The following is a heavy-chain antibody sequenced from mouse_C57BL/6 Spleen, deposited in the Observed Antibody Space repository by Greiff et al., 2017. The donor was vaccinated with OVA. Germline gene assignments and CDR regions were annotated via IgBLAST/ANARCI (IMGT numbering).Heavy chain of an antibody. CDR2: IDPETGGT. J-gene: IGHJ4*01. CDR1: GYTFTDYE. D-gene: IGHD6-1*01. CDR3: TTATGNAMDY. Sequence: VQLQESGAELVRPGASVTLSCKASGYTFTDYEMHWVKQTPVHGLEWIGAIDPETGGTAYNQKFKGKAILTADKSSSTAYMELRSLTSEDSAVYYCTTATGNAMDYWGQGTSVTVSS. V-gene: IGHV1-15*01.